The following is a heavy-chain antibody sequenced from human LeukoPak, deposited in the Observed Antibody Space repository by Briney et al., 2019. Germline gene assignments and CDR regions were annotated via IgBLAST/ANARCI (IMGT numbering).Heavy chain of an antibody. CDR1: GGSISSLY. CDR2: IYYTGST. J-gene: IGHJ4*02. D-gene: IGHD6-6*01. CDR3: ARHRAYSSSSPFDY. V-gene: IGHV4-59*08. Sequence: SETLSLTCSVSGGSISSLYWSWIRQPPGKGLEWIGYIYYTGSTNYNPSLKSRVTMFADMSKNQFSLRLSSVTAADTAVYYCARHRAYSSSSPFDYWGQGTLVTVSS.